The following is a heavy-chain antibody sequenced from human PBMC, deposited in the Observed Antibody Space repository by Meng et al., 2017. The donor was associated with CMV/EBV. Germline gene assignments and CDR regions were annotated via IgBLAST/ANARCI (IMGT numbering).Heavy chain of an antibody. V-gene: IGHV3-74*01. CDR2: INSDGSRT. Sequence: GESLKISCAGLGFTFSRYWMHWVRQAPGKGLVWVSRINSDGSRTRDADSVKGRFTISRDNAKNTLYLQMNSLRAEDTAVYYCTRDLSRRLELYYGMDVWGQGTTVTVSS. CDR1: GFTFSRYW. D-gene: IGHD3-10*01. J-gene: IGHJ6*02. CDR3: TRDLSRRLELYYGMDV.